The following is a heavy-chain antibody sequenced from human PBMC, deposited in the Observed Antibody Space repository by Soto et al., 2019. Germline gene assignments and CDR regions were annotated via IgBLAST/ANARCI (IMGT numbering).Heavy chain of an antibody. CDR3: ARRDSGGFYRFFDS. CDR2: TGSGTGPG. D-gene: IGHD2-15*01. Sequence: QVQLVQSGTEVKKPGSSVKVSCKASGGSLSTNPISWVRQAPGQGLEWMGGTGSGTGPGNHAQKFQGRLTVTADKSTSKVYMELTTLSSEAPAVYYCARRDSGGFYRFFDSWGQGTWSPSPQ. V-gene: IGHV1-69*06. CDR1: GGSLSTNP. J-gene: IGHJ4*02.